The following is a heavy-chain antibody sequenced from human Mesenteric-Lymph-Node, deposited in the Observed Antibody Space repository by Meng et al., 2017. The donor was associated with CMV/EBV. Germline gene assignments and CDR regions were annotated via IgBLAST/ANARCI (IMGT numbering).Heavy chain of an antibody. D-gene: IGHD1-1*01. V-gene: IGHV3-30*04. Sequence: ASGFTFSHYVMHWVRQAPGKGLEWVALISYAGSQKYCADSVKGRFTISRDNSRDTVSVQMNSLRVEDTAVYYCARSGEYANWSFDFWGLGTLVTVSS. CDR3: ARSGEYANWSFDF. CDR2: ISYAGSQK. CDR1: GFTFSHYV. J-gene: IGHJ4*02.